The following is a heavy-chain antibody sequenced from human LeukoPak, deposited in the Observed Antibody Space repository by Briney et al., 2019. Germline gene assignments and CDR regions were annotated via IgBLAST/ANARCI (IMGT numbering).Heavy chain of an antibody. V-gene: IGHV3-66*04. Sequence: QPGGSLRLSCAASGFTVSSNYMSWVRQAPGKGLEWVSVIYSGGSTYYADSVKGRFTISRDNSKNTLYLQMNSLRAEDTAVYYCARQYSGYDPFDYWGQGTLVTVSS. CDR3: ARQYSGYDPFDY. CDR2: IYSGGST. J-gene: IGHJ4*02. D-gene: IGHD5-12*01. CDR1: GFTVSSNY.